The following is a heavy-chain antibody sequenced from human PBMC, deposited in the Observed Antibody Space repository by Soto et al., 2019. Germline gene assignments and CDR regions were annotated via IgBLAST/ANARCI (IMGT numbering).Heavy chain of an antibody. Sequence: GGSLRLSCADSGFTFSSYWMHWVRQAPGKGLVWVSRINSDGSSTSYADSVKGGFTISRDNAKNTLYLQMNSLRAEDTAVYYCAREEAVAAFDIWGQGTMVTVSS. CDR1: GFTFSSYW. D-gene: IGHD6-19*01. CDR2: INSDGSST. V-gene: IGHV3-74*01. J-gene: IGHJ3*02. CDR3: AREEAVAAFDI.